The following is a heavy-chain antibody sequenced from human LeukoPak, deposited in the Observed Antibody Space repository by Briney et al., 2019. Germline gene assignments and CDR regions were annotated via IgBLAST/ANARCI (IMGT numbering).Heavy chain of an antibody. V-gene: IGHV3-33*01. CDR2: IWYDGSNK. J-gene: IGHJ4*02. CDR1: GFTFSSYG. Sequence: GGSLRLSCAASGFTFSSYGMHWVRQAPGKGLEWVAVIWYDGSNKYYADSVKGRFTISRDNSKNTLYLQMNSLRAEDTAVYYCARVTWEVAARPVDYWGQGTLVTVSS. CDR3: ARVTWEVAARPVDY. D-gene: IGHD6-6*01.